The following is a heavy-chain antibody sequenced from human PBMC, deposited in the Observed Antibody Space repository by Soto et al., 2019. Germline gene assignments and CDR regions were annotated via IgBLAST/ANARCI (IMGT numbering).Heavy chain of an antibody. Sequence: QVQLVESGGGVVQPGRSQRLSCAASGFTFSTYALHWVHQAPGKGLEWVAIVSSDGTNSYYADSVKGRFTISRDNSKNTLFLQMNSLRGEDTAAYYCAREQLAPSGYYYGLDVWGQGTTVTVSS. D-gene: IGHD6-6*01. V-gene: IGHV3-30-3*01. CDR3: AREQLAPSGYYYGLDV. CDR1: GFTFSTYA. J-gene: IGHJ6*01. CDR2: VSSDGTNS.